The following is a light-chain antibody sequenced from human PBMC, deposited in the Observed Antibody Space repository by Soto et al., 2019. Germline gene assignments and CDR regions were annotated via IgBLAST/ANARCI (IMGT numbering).Light chain of an antibody. CDR3: QQSYSTLWT. CDR1: QGISSY. V-gene: IGKV1-39*01. J-gene: IGKJ1*01. Sequence: DIQMTQSPATLSASVGDRVTITCRASQGISSYLAWYQQKPGKAPKLLIYAASSLQSEVPSRFSGSGSGTDFTLTISSLQPEDFATYYCQQSYSTLWTFGQGTKVDIK. CDR2: AAS.